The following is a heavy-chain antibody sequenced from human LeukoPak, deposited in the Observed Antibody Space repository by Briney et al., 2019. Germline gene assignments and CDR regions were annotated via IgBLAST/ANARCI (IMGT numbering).Heavy chain of an antibody. J-gene: IGHJ4*02. CDR3: ARDQGGGYSRYYFDY. V-gene: IGHV3-48*04. Sequence: PGGSLTLSCAASGFTFSSYSMNWVRQAPGKGLEWVSYISSSSSTIYYADSVKGRFTISRDNAKNSLYLQMNSLRAEDTAVYYCARDQGGGYSRYYFDYWGQGTLVTVSS. CDR2: ISSSSSTI. D-gene: IGHD6-13*01. CDR1: GFTFSSYS.